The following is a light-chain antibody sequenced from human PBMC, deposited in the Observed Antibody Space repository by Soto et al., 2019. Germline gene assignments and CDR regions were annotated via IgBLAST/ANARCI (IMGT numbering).Light chain of an antibody. V-gene: IGLV2-14*01. Sequence: QSALTQPASVSGSPGQSITISCTGTSSDVGGYNYVSWYQQHPGKAPKLMIYDVSNQPSGVSNRFSGSESGNTASLTISGLQAEDEADYYCSSYTSSSVVFGGGTKLTVL. CDR2: DVS. J-gene: IGLJ2*01. CDR3: SSYTSSSVV. CDR1: SSDVGGYNY.